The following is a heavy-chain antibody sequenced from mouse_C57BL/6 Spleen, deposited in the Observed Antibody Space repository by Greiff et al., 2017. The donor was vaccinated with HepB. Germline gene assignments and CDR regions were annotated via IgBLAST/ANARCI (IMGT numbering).Heavy chain of an antibody. Sequence: EVQRVESEGGLVQPGSSMKLSCTASGFTFSDYYMAWVRQVPEKGLEWVANINYDGSSTYYLDSLKSRFIISRDNAKNILYLQMSSLKSEDTATYYCARGPKGGYFDVWGTGTTVTVSS. CDR1: GFTFSDYY. CDR2: INYDGSST. V-gene: IGHV5-16*01. D-gene: IGHD5-1*01. CDR3: ARGPKGGYFDV. J-gene: IGHJ1*03.